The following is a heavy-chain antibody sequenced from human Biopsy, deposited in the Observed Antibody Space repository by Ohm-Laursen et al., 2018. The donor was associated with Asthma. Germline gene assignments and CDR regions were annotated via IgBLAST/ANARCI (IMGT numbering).Heavy chain of an antibody. CDR1: SVSISSFY. J-gene: IGHJ4*02. D-gene: IGHD1-26*01. CDR3: ARDVVHDGASYFDS. V-gene: IGHV4-59*01. Sequence: SDTLSFTCTVSSVSISSFYWSWIPPPPGKELEGIGYIYSSGSTNYNPSLKSRVTMSADTSKNQFSMKLSSVTAADTAIYYCARDVVHDGASYFDSWGQGILVTVSS. CDR2: IYSSGST.